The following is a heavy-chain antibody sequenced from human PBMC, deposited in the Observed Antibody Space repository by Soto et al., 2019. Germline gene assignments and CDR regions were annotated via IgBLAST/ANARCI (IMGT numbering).Heavy chain of an antibody. CDR3: ARDGYYDSSGYRSDFDY. Sequence: QVQLVQSGTEVKKPGASVKVSCKASGYTFTSYGISWVRQAPGQGLEWMGWISAYNGNTNYAQKLQGRVTMTTDTSTSTAYMELRSLRSDDTAVYYCARDGYYDSSGYRSDFDYWGQGTLVTVSS. D-gene: IGHD3-22*01. V-gene: IGHV1-18*01. CDR2: ISAYNGNT. CDR1: GYTFTSYG. J-gene: IGHJ4*02.